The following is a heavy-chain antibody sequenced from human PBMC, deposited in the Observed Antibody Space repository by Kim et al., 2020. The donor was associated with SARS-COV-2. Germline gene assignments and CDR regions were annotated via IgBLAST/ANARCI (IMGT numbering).Heavy chain of an antibody. Sequence: GGSLRLSCATSGFTVSSNHMTWVRQPPGKGLEWVSIIYSGGSTYYANSVEGRFTISRDNSKNILYLQMNDLRVEDTAVYYCARDQESRSRADGFDFWGQGTLVTVS. D-gene: IGHD6-6*01. CDR3: ARDQESRSRADGFDF. V-gene: IGHV3-66*01. J-gene: IGHJ4*02. CDR1: GFTVSSNH. CDR2: IYSGGST.